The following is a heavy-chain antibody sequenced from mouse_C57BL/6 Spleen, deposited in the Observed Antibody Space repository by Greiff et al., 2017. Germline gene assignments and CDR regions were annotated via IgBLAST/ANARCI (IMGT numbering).Heavy chain of an antibody. J-gene: IGHJ2*01. Sequence: QVQLQQPGAELVMPGASVKLSCKASGYTFTSYWMHWVKQRPGQGLEWIGEIDPSDSYTNYNQKFKGKSTLTVDKSSSTAYMQLSSLTSEDSAVYDCARDYYGSRYFDYWGQGTTLAVSS. V-gene: IGHV1-69*01. CDR2: IDPSDSYT. CDR3: ARDYYGSRYFDY. CDR1: GYTFTSYW. D-gene: IGHD1-1*01.